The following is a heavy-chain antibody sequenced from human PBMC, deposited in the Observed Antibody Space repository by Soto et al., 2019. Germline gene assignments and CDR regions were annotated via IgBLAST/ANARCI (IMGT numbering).Heavy chain of an antibody. CDR3: AIARVADSSLDH. Sequence: GGSLRLSCAASGFTLRTYTMNWVRQAPGKGLGWVAVIWYDGSNKYYADSVKGRFTISRDNPENTLFLHMNSPRADDTAVYYCAIARVADSSLDHWGQGILVTVPQ. CDR2: IWYDGSNK. CDR1: GFTLRTYT. V-gene: IGHV3-33*08. J-gene: IGHJ4*01. D-gene: IGHD3-3*01.